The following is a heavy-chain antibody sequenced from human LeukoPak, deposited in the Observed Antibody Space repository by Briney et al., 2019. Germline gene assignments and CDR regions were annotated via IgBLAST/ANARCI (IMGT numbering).Heavy chain of an antibody. CDR3: AGGYDYYYDSSGYPFDY. CDR1: GFTISDYY. D-gene: IGHD3-22*01. Sequence: GGSLRLSCAASGFTISDYYMSWIRQAPGKGLEWVSCISSSGSTIYYADSVKGRFTISRDNAKNSLYLQMNSLRAEDTAVYYCAGGYDYYYDSSGYPFDYWDQGTLVTVSS. V-gene: IGHV3-11*01. J-gene: IGHJ4*02. CDR2: ISSSGSTI.